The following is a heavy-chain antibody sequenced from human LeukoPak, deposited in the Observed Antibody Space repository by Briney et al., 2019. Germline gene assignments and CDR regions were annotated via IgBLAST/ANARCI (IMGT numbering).Heavy chain of an antibody. D-gene: IGHD3-10*01. V-gene: IGHV3-48*02. CDR2: ISSSSSTI. J-gene: IGHJ4*02. CDR1: GFTFSSYS. CDR3: ARDGEGSGSSAY. Sequence: GGSLRLSCAASGFTFSSYSTNWVRQAPGKGLEWVSYISSSSSTIYYADSVKGRFTISRDNAKNSLYLQMNSQRDEDTAVYYCARDGEGSGSSAYWGQGTLVTVSS.